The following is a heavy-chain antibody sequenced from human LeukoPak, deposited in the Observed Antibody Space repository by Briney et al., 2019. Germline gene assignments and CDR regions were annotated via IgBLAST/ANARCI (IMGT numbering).Heavy chain of an antibody. CDR2: IIPIFGTA. Sequence: GASVKVSCKATGGTFSSYAITWVRQAPGQVLEWIGGIIPIFGTAHYAQKFQGRVTITADESTSTAYMELSSLRSEDTAVYYCATYYYGSGSYYNAPKGGNYYYYYMDVWGKGTTVTISS. CDR1: GGTFSSYA. D-gene: IGHD3-10*01. J-gene: IGHJ6*03. V-gene: IGHV1-69*13. CDR3: ATYYYGSGSYYNAPKGGNYYYYYMDV.